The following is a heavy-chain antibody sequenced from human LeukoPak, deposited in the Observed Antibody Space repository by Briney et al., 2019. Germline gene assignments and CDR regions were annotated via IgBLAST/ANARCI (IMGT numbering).Heavy chain of an antibody. D-gene: IGHD3-22*01. Sequence: TPETLSLTCAVSGGSISSGGYSWSWIRQPPGKGLEWIGYIYHSGSTYYNPSLKSRVTISVDRSKNQFSLKLSSVTAADTAVYYCARVSGYYDSSGYYDWFDPWGQGTLVTVSS. CDR3: ARVSGYYDSSGYYDWFDP. CDR2: IYHSGST. CDR1: GGSISSGGYS. V-gene: IGHV4-30-2*01. J-gene: IGHJ5*02.